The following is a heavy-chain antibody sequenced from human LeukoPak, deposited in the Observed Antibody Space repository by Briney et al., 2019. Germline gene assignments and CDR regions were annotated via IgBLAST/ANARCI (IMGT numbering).Heavy chain of an antibody. CDR1: GFLFNNQH. CDR3: LKTVDF. V-gene: IGHV3-48*01. J-gene: IGHJ4*02. Sequence: GGSLRLSCEGSGFLFNNQHMNWVRQTPGKGLEWVAYIDPESTNIFCADSVKGRFTLSRDNAKSSMFLQMNSLRVEDTAVYYCLKTVDFWGQGILVTVSP. CDR2: IDPESTNI.